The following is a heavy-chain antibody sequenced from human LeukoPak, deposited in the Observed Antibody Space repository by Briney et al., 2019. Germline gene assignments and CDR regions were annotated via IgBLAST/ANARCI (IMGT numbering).Heavy chain of an antibody. Sequence: GGSLRLSCAASGFTFSSSAMSWVRQAPGKGLEWVSAISNNGGYTYYADSVQGRFTISRDNSKSTLCLQMNSLRAEDTAVYYCARAGVGAIYYFDYWGQGTLVTVSS. CDR1: GFTFSSSA. V-gene: IGHV3-23*01. CDR3: ARAGVGAIYYFDY. CDR2: ISNNGGYT. J-gene: IGHJ4*02. D-gene: IGHD1-26*01.